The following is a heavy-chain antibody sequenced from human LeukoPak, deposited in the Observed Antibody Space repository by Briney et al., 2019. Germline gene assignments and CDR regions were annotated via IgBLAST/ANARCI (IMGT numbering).Heavy chain of an antibody. CDR1: GFTFTSYG. V-gene: IGHV3-30*03. Sequence: QPGTSLILSCAASGFTFTSYGMRWVRRAPGKGLEGVALITYDGYYKYYSDSVKGRFTISSDTSKNTMYLQMNSLRAEDTAVYYCARDLSPVVRASPMGYWGQGTLVTVSS. CDR2: ITYDGYYK. J-gene: IGHJ4*02. D-gene: IGHD3-10*01. CDR3: ARDLSPVVRASPMGY.